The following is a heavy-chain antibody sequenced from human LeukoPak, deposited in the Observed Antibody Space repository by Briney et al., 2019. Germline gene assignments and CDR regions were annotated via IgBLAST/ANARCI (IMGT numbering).Heavy chain of an antibody. V-gene: IGHV4-31*03. J-gene: IGHJ4*02. CDR2: IYYSGST. CDR3: AREGSLMYYYDSSGYYDY. Sequence: TPSLTCTVSGGSISSGGYYWSWIRQHPGKGLEWIGYIYYSGSTYYNPSLKSRVILSVHTSKNQFSLKLSSVTAADTAVYYCAREGSLMYYYDSSGYYDYWGKGTLSTVSS. CDR1: GGSISSGGYY. D-gene: IGHD3-22*01.